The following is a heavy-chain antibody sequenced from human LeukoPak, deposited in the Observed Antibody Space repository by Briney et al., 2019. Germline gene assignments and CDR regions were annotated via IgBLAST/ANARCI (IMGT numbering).Heavy chain of an antibody. CDR1: GFTFSSYS. Sequence: PGGSLRLSCAASGFTFSSYSMNWVRQSPGKGLEWVSSISSSSSYIYYADSVKARFTISRDNAKNSLYLQMNSLRAEDTAVYYCARGGSHCSSTSCYVPHYWGQGTLVTVSS. D-gene: IGHD2-2*01. CDR2: ISSSSSYI. V-gene: IGHV3-21*01. CDR3: ARGGSHCSSTSCYVPHY. J-gene: IGHJ4*02.